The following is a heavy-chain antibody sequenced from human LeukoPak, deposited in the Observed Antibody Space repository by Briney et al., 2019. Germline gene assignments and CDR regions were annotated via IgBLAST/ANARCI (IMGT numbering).Heavy chain of an antibody. D-gene: IGHD3-10*01. J-gene: IGHJ4*02. V-gene: IGHV3-21*01. CDR3: ARDKSIYYYGSGSYQGICDY. Sequence: GGSLRLSCAASGFTFYTYNFNWVRQAPGQGLEWVASIRSYSSYIYYADSVKGRFTMSRDDAKKSLYLQMNSLRAEDTAVYYCARDKSIYYYGSGSYQGICDYWGQGTLVTVSS. CDR2: IRSYSSYI. CDR1: GFTFYTYN.